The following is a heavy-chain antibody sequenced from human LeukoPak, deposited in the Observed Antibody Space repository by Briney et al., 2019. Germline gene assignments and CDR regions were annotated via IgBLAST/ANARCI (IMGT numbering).Heavy chain of an antibody. CDR1: GGSISSSSYY. CDR2: IYYSGST. V-gene: IGHV4-39*02. D-gene: IGHD2-2*01. J-gene: IGHJ6*02. CDR3: ARERVVVPAAMTGGVRYYYGMDV. Sequence: SETLSLTCTVSGGSISSSSYYWGWIRQPPGKGLEWIGSIYYSGSTYYNPSLKSRVTISVDTSKNHFSLKLTSVTAADTAVYYCARERVVVPAAMTGGVRYYYGMDVWGQGTTVTVSS.